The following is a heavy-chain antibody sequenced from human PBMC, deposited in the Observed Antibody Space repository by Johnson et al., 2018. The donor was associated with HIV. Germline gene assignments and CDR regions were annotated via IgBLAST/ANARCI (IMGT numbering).Heavy chain of an antibody. CDR2: ISGSGGST. CDR1: GFTFSSYA. V-gene: IGHV3-23*04. CDR3: AKDLDLFQRAFDI. Sequence: VQLVESGGGLVQPGGSLRLSCAASGFTFSSYAMSWVRQAPGKGLEWVSAISGSGGSTYYAASVKGRFTISRNNSKNTLYLQMNSLRAEDTAVYYCAKDLDLFQRAFDIWGQGTMVTVSS. J-gene: IGHJ3*02. D-gene: IGHD3-3*01.